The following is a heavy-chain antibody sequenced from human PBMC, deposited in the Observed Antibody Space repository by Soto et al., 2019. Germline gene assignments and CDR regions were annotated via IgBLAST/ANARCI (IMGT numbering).Heavy chain of an antibody. V-gene: IGHV1-3*01. D-gene: IGHD3-22*01. CDR1: GYTFTSYA. CDR2: INAGNGNT. CDR3: AREVPTYYYDSSGSRFDP. J-gene: IGHJ5*02. Sequence: GASVKVSCKASGYTFTSYAMHWVRQAPGQRLEWMGWINAGNGNTKYSQKFQGRVTITRDTSASTAYMELSSLRSEDTAVYYCAREVPTYYYDSSGSRFDPWGQGTLVTVSS.